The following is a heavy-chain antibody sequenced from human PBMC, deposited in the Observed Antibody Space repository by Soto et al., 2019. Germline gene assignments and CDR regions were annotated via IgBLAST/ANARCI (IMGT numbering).Heavy chain of an antibody. Sequence: QLQLREAGPGLVKPSGTLSLTCDVSGGSVSSSRWWSWVRQPPGKGLGWIGEIYQSGATNYNPSRKSRINISVDEYKNQFSLKLYSVTAADTAVYYCARERTAGNIFNWCDPWGQGTLVTVSS. CDR1: GGSVSSSRW. CDR2: IYQSGAT. J-gene: IGHJ5*02. D-gene: IGHD3-3*02. V-gene: IGHV4-4*02. CDR3: ARERTAGNIFNWCDP.